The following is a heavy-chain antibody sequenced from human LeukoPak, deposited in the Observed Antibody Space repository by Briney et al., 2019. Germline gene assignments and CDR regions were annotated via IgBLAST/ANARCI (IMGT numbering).Heavy chain of an antibody. V-gene: IGHV3-21*01. Sequence: GGSLRLSCAASGFTFSSYSMNWVRQAPGKGLEWVSSISSSSSYIYYADSVKGRFTISRDNAKNSLYLQMNSLRAEDTAVYYCARSYSSGWHDSYFDYWGQGTLVTVSS. CDR3: ARSYSSGWHDSYFDY. J-gene: IGHJ4*02. D-gene: IGHD6-19*01. CDR2: ISSSSSYI. CDR1: GFTFSSYS.